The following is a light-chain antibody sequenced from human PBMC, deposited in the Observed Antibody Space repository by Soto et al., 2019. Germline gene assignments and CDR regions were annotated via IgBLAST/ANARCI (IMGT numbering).Light chain of an antibody. CDR3: HSYTTTGSLWV. V-gene: IGLV2-14*01. Sequence: QSALTQPASVSGSLGQSSTISCSGTSRDVGGYNYVSWYQHHPGRGPKVLIYEVSYRPSGVSDRFSGSKSGNTAFLTISGLQPEDEAQYYCHSYTTTGSLWVFGGGTKLPVL. J-gene: IGLJ3*02. CDR1: SRDVGGYNY. CDR2: EVS.